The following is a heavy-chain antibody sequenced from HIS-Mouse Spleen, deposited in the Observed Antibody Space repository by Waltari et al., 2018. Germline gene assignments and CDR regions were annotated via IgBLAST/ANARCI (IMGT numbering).Heavy chain of an antibody. CDR1: GGSISSSSYY. Sequence: QLQLQESCPGLVKPSETLSLTCTVSGGSISSSSYYWGWIRQPPGKGLEWIGSIYYRGSTYYNPSLKSRVTISVDTSKNQFSLKLSSVTAADTAVYYCARAYYYGSGSYYKGYFDYWGQGTLVTVSS. V-gene: IGHV4-39*07. CDR3: ARAYYYGSGSYYKGYFDY. CDR2: IYYRGST. D-gene: IGHD3-10*01. J-gene: IGHJ4*02.